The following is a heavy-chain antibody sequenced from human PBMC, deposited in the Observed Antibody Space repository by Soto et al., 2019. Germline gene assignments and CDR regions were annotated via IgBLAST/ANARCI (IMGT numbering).Heavy chain of an antibody. CDR1: RGTFSSYA. Sequence: PVKVSCKASRGTFSSYAISWPRQAPGQGLEWMGGIIPIFGTANYAQKFQGRATITADESTSTAYMELSSLRSEDTAVYYCARGEVESGWAYYDYGMDVWGQGTTVTVSS. D-gene: IGHD3-10*01. CDR3: ARGEVESGWAYYDYGMDV. V-gene: IGHV1-69*13. CDR2: IIPIFGTA. J-gene: IGHJ6*02.